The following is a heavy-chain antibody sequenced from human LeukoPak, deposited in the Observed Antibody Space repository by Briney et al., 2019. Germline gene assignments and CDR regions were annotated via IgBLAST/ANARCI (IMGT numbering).Heavy chain of an antibody. CDR3: ASSIAAAGTEYFQH. CDR1: GGSISSYY. V-gene: IGHV4-59*01. J-gene: IGHJ1*01. Sequence: SETLSHTCTVSGGSISSYYWSWIRQPPGKGLEWIGYIYYSGSTNYNPSLKSRVTISVDTSKNQFSLKLSSVTAADTAVYYCASSIAAAGTEYFQHWGQGTLVTVSS. D-gene: IGHD6-13*01. CDR2: IYYSGST.